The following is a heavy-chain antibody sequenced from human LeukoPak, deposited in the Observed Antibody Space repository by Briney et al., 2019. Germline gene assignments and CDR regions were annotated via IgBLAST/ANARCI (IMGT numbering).Heavy chain of an antibody. CDR3: VRDLVGYSYGYDFDY. D-gene: IGHD5-18*01. J-gene: IGHJ4*02. CDR1: GFTFSSYA. V-gene: IGHV3-64D*06. Sequence: PGGSLRLSCSASGFTFSSYAMHWVRQAPGKGLEYVSAISSNGGSTYYADSVKGRLTISRDNPKNTLYLQMSSLRAEDTAVYYCVRDLVGYSYGYDFDYWGQGTLVTVSS. CDR2: ISSNGGST.